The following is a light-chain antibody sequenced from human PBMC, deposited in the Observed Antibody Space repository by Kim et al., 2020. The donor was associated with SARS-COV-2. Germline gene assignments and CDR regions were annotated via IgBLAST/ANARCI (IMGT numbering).Light chain of an antibody. CDR2: GAS. Sequence: ASVGDSLTITCRANQGISNSIAWYQQKPGKVPMLLIYGASTLRAGVPSRFRGSGSGTDFTLTISSLQPEDAATYYCQKYNIAPWTFGRGTKVDIK. CDR3: QKYNIAPWT. V-gene: IGKV1-27*01. CDR1: QGISNS. J-gene: IGKJ1*01.